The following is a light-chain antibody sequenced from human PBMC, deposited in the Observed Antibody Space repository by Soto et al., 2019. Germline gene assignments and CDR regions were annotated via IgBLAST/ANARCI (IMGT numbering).Light chain of an antibody. V-gene: IGLV2-14*01. J-gene: IGLJ1*01. CDR1: SSDVGGYNY. CDR2: EVS. CDR3: SSYTGSSTLL. Sequence: LTQPASVSGSPGQSITIYCTGTSSDVGGYNYVSWYQQHPGKAPKLMIYEVSNRPSGVSYRFSGSKSGNTASLAISGLQAEDEADYYCSSYTGSSTLLFGSGTKVTV.